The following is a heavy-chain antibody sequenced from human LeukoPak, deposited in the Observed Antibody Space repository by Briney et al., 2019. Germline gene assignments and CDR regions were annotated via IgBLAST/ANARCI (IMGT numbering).Heavy chain of an antibody. D-gene: IGHD1-26*01. V-gene: IGHV4-4*07. CDR2: IYTTGTT. Sequence: KSSETLSLTCTVSGGSISSYYWSWIRQPAGKGLEWIGRIYTTGTTNYNPSLRSRVSMSIDTSKDQFSLKLKSVTAADTAVYYCTRSWYNGNYHGAFYLWDEGTMVTVSS. CDR1: GGSISSYY. CDR3: TRSWYNGNYHGAFYL. J-gene: IGHJ3*01.